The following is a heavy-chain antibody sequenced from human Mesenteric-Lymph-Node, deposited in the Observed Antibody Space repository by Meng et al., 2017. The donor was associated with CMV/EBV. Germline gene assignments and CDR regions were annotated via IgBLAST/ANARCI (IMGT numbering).Heavy chain of an antibody. CDR1: GGSFSGYY. Sequence: QGQLRHVGAGLLKPSETLSVTCAVYGGSFSGYYWNWIRQSPEKGLEWIGEINHSGSTTYNPSFTSRIIISVDTSTNQISLNMSSVTAADTAVYYCARGSSYDILTRYFDYWGQGALVTVSS. J-gene: IGHJ4*02. V-gene: IGHV4-34*01. CDR2: INHSGST. D-gene: IGHD3-9*01. CDR3: ARGSSYDILTRYFDY.